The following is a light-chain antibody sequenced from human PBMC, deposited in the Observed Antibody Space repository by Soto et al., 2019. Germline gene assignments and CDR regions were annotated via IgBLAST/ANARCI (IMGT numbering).Light chain of an antibody. Sequence: QSALTQPASVSGSPGQSITISCTGISSDVGGYNYVSWYQQHPGKAPKLMIHDVSNRPSGVSNRFFGSKSGNTASLTISGLQAEDEADYYCSSFTSSTTSVIFGGGTKLTVL. CDR3: SSFTSSTTSVI. J-gene: IGLJ2*01. CDR1: SSDVGGYNY. V-gene: IGLV2-14*01. CDR2: DVS.